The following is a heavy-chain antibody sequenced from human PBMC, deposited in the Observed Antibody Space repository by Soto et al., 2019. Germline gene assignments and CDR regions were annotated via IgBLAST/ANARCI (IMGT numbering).Heavy chain of an antibody. Sequence: QITLKESGPTLVRPAQTLTLTCDFSGFSLSTYHMGVAWIRQPPGKPLEWLALIYWDDDKRYSPSLKDRLAISKDTSSNQVVLTITNIDPGDFATYFCAHAGDYDLLTFDHWGPGTLVTVSS. V-gene: IGHV2-5*02. CDR2: IYWDDDK. J-gene: IGHJ4*02. D-gene: IGHD4-17*01. CDR1: GFSLSTYHMG. CDR3: AHAGDYDLLTFDH.